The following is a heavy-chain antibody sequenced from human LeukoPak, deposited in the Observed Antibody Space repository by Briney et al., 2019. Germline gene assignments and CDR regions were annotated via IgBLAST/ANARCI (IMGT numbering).Heavy chain of an antibody. D-gene: IGHD6-13*01. V-gene: IGHV3-23*01. CDR2: ISGSGGST. J-gene: IGHJ4*02. Sequence: QPGGSLRLSCAASGFTFSSYAMSWVRRAPGKVLEGVSAISGSGGSTYYADSVKGRVTISRDNSKNTLYLQMNSLRAEDTAVYYCAKAGLAAAGKSSPTFDYWGQGTLVTVSS. CDR1: GFTFSSYA. CDR3: AKAGLAAAGKSSPTFDY.